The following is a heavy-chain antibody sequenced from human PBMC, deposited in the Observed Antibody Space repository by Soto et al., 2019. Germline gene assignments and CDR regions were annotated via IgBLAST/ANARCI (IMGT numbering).Heavy chain of an antibody. CDR3: AKGGRQWLVTSDFNY. D-gene: IGHD6-19*01. J-gene: IGHJ4*02. Sequence: PGGSLRLSCAVSGFTFSDYYMSWIRQAPGKGLEWVAVVSHDGRNTHYADSVKGRFTISRDSSKNTVSLEMTSLRAEDTAVYYCAKGGRQWLVTSDFNYWGQGALVTVSS. V-gene: IGHV3-30*18. CDR1: GFTFSDYY. CDR2: VSHDGRNT.